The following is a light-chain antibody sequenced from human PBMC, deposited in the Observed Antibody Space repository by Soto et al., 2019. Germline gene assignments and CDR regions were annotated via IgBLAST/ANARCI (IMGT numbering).Light chain of an antibody. Sequence: DIQMTQSPASLSSSVLDIVTIACRVTQSINIYLNWYQQKPGKAPKLLIYGATTLQSGVPSRFSADGSGTNFNLTISSLQPEDFATYYCQETSSGPPFTFGPGTKVDIK. V-gene: IGKV1-39*01. J-gene: IGKJ3*01. CDR3: QETSSGPPFT. CDR1: QSINIY. CDR2: GAT.